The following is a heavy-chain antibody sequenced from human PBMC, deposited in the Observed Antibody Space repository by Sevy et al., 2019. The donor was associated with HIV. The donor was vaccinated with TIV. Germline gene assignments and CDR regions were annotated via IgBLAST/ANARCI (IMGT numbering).Heavy chain of an antibody. Sequence: GSLRLSCAASGFTFSNYAMNWVRQAPGKGLEWVSGISGSGGSGDKTNYADSVKGRFTISRDDSKNSLYLQLNSLRAEDTAIYYCARKYDSSGYFDYWGPGTLVTVSS. V-gene: IGHV3-23*01. J-gene: IGHJ4*02. CDR2: ISGSGGSGDKT. CDR1: GFTFSNYA. CDR3: ARKYDSSGYFDY. D-gene: IGHD3-22*01.